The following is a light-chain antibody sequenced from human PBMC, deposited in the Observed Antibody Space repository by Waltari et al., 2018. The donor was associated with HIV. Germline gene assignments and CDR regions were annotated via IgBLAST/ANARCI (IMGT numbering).Light chain of an antibody. Sequence: NFILTQPHSVSESPEKTVTISCPLNSGSIASDYVPWYQQRLGSAPTVVIYDHRQRPSGVPDRFSGSIDSSSNSASLTISGLRSEDEADYYCQSSYSNSQVFGGGTKLTVL. V-gene: IGLV6-57*03. CDR2: DHR. CDR3: QSSYSNSQV. J-gene: IGLJ2*01. CDR1: SGSIASDY.